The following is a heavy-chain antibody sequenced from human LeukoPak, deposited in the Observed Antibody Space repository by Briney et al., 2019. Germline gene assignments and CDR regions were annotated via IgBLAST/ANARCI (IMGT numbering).Heavy chain of an antibody. Sequence: PSETLSLTCTVSGGSISSYYWSWIRQPPGKGLEWIGYIYYSGSTNYNPSLKSRVTISVDTSKNQFSLKLSSVAAADTAVYYCAGGGGGYPFDYWGQGTLVTVSS. D-gene: IGHD5-24*01. J-gene: IGHJ4*02. CDR2: IYYSGST. CDR1: GGSISSYY. V-gene: IGHV4-59*01. CDR3: AGGGGGYPFDY.